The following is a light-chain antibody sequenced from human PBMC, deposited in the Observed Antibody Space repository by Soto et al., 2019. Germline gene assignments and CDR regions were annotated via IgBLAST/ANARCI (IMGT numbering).Light chain of an antibody. Sequence: LPQSQDTLSLSPGERATLTCRASQSVTNYIAWYQQRPGQAPRLLIYDASNRATGVPARFSGSGSGTDFTLTISDLEPADFGLYYCQQRLNWPPGFGQGTKVDI. CDR3: QQRLNWPPG. CDR1: QSVTNY. V-gene: IGKV3-11*01. J-gene: IGKJ1*01. CDR2: DAS.